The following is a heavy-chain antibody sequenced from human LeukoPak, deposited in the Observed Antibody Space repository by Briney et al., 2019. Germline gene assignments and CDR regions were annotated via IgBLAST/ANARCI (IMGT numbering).Heavy chain of an antibody. CDR3: AAGTAADF. CDR2: ISSSSSYT. J-gene: IGHJ4*02. D-gene: IGHD6-13*01. V-gene: IGHV3-48*03. Sequence: PGGSLRLSCAASGFTFSSYEMNWVRQAPGKGLEWISYISSSSSYTDYADSVKGRFTISRDNAKSALYLQMHSLRLEDTAVYYCAAGTAADFWGQGTLVTVSS. CDR1: GFTFSSYE.